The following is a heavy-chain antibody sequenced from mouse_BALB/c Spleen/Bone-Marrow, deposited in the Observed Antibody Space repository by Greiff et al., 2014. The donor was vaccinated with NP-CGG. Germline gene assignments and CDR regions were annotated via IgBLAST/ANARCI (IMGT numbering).Heavy chain of an antibody. D-gene: IGHD2-1*01. V-gene: IGHV1S137*01. Sequence: VQVVESGAELVRPGVSVKISCKGSGYTFTDYAIHWVKQSHAQSLEWIGLISGYYGDAIYNQKFKGKATMTVDKSSSTAYMDLARLTSEDSAIYYCARSGKVRNAMDYWGQGTPVTVSS. CDR2: ISGYYGDA. CDR1: GYTFTDYA. J-gene: IGHJ4*01. CDR3: ARSGKVRNAMDY.